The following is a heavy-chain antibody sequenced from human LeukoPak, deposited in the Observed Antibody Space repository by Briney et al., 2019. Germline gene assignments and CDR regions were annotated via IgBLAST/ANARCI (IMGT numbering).Heavy chain of an antibody. V-gene: IGHV4-31*03. Sequence: SETLSLTCTVSGGSISSGGYDWGWIRQHPGKGLEWIGYIYSSGSTYYNPSLKSRVTISVDTSKTQFSLKLSSVTAADTAVYYCARALWRGGSRGSPFDYWGQGTLVTVSS. J-gene: IGHJ4*02. CDR1: GGSISSGGYD. D-gene: IGHD1-26*01. CDR3: ARALWRGGSRGSPFDY. CDR2: IYSSGST.